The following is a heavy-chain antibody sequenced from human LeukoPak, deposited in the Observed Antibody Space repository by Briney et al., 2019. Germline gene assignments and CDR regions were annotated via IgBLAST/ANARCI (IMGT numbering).Heavy chain of an antibody. Sequence: GGSLRLSCAASGFPFSSYSMNWVRQAPGRGLEWVSYITSYSSTIYYADSVKGRFTISRDNAENSLYLQMNSLRAEDTAVYYCARATWDPNYYYYMDVWGKGTTVTISS. CDR3: ARATWDPNYYYYMDV. J-gene: IGHJ6*03. D-gene: IGHD1-26*01. CDR2: ITSYSSTI. V-gene: IGHV3-48*01. CDR1: GFPFSSYS.